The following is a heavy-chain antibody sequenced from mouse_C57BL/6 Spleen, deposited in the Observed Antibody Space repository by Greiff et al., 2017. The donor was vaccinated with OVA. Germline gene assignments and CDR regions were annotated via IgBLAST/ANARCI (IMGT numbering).Heavy chain of an antibody. D-gene: IGHD2-1*01. Sequence: EVNVVESGGGLVKPGGSLKLSCAASGFTFSSYTMSWVRQTPEKRLEWVATISGGGGNTYYPDSVKGRFTISRDNAKNTLYLQMSSLRSEDTALYYCARQAIYYGIYVDVWGTGTTVTVSS. J-gene: IGHJ1*03. CDR3: ARQAIYYGIYVDV. V-gene: IGHV5-9*01. CDR2: ISGGGGNT. CDR1: GFTFSSYT.